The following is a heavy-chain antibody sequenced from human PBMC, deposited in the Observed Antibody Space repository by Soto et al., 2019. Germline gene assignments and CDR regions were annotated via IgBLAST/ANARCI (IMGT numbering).Heavy chain of an antibody. V-gene: IGHV4-59*08. D-gene: IGHD3-10*01. CDR2: IYYSGST. CDR3: ARHNYGSGSTYFDY. J-gene: IGHJ4*02. Sequence: SETLSLTCTVSGGSVSSYYWSWIRQPPGKGLEWIGYIYYSGSTNYNPSLKSRVTISVDTSKNQFSLKLNSMTAADTAVYYCARHNYGSGSTYFDYWGQGTLVTVSS. CDR1: GGSVSSYY.